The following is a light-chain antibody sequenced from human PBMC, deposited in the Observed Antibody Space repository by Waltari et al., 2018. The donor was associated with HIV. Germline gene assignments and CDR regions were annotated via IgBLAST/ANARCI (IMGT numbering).Light chain of an antibody. CDR2: RNN. V-gene: IGLV1-47*01. Sequence: QSVLTQPPSASGTPGQRVAISCSGSSSNIGNNFVYWYQPLPGTTPKPLIYRNNQRPSGAPDRFSGSKSGTSASLAISGLRSEDEADYYCTSWDDSLSGWMFGGGTTLTVL. J-gene: IGLJ3*02. CDR3: TSWDDSLSGWM. CDR1: SSNIGNNF.